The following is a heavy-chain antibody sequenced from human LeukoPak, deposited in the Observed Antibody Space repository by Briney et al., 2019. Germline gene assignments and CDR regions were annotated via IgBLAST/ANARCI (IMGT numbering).Heavy chain of an antibody. CDR3: ARDLFPYGSGTYIP. D-gene: IGHD3-10*01. CDR1: GGSISSYY. CDR2: IYTSGST. Sequence: PSETLSLTCTVSGGSISSYYWSWIRQPAGKGLEWIGRIYTSGSTNYNPSLKSRVTMSVDTSKNQFSLKLSSVTAADTAVYYCARDLFPYGSGTYIPWGQGTLVTVSS. V-gene: IGHV4-4*07. J-gene: IGHJ5*02.